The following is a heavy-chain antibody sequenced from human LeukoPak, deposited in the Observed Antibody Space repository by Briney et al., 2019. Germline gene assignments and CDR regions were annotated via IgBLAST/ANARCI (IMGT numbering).Heavy chain of an antibody. J-gene: IGHJ6*03. CDR1: GFTFSSYS. CDR3: ARGEFGDYYYFYMDV. Sequence: TGGSLRLSCAASGFTFSSYSMNWVRQAPGKGLEWVSSITSSNNYIYYGDSVKGRFTISRDDAKNSLFLQMNSLRAEDTATYYYARGEFGDYYYFYMDVWGKGTTVTVSS. V-gene: IGHV3-21*01. CDR2: ITSSNNYI. D-gene: IGHD2/OR15-2a*01.